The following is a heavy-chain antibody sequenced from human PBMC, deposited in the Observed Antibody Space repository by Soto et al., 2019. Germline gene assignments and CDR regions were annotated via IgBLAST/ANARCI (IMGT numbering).Heavy chain of an antibody. D-gene: IGHD6-6*01. CDR2: INPNSGGT. Sequence: ASVKVSCKASGYTFTGCYMHWVRQAPGQGLEWMGWINPNSGGTNYAQKFQGWVTMTRDTSISTAYMELSRLRSDDTAVYYCARVASTSSSATVGYYYGMDVWGQGTTVTVSS. CDR3: ARVASTSSSATVGYYYGMDV. CDR1: GYTFTGCY. J-gene: IGHJ6*02. V-gene: IGHV1-2*04.